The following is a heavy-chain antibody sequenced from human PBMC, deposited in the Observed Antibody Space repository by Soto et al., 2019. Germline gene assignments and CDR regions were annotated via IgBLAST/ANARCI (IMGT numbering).Heavy chain of an antibody. CDR1: GYTFTGHY. CDR2: IGPESGAT. V-gene: IGHV1-2*02. Sequence: ASVKVSCKASGYTFTGHYIHWVRQAPEQGPEWMGEIGPESGATRYAQRFQGRVTMTRDMSITTVYMELNNLSPDETAVYYCGRGRSGQIVVFYWGQGTPVTVSS. J-gene: IGHJ4*02. D-gene: IGHD3-22*01. CDR3: GRGRSGQIVVFY.